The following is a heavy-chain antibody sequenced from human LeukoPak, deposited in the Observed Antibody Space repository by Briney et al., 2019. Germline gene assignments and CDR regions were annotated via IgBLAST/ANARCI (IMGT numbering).Heavy chain of an antibody. J-gene: IGHJ4*02. V-gene: IGHV4-34*01. D-gene: IGHD6-13*01. CDR1: GGSFSGYY. CDR2: INHSGST. Sequence: SETLSLTCAVYGGSFSGYYWSWIRQPPGKGLEWIGEINHSGSTNYNPSLKSRVTISVDTSKNQFSLKLSSVTAADTAVYYCARETLPGIAAAGIDYCGQGTLVTVSS. CDR3: ARETLPGIAAAGIDY.